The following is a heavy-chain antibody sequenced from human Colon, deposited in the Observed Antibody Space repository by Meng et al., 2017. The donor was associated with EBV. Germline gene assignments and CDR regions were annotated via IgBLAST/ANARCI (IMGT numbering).Heavy chain of an antibody. CDR1: GWSFSGYY. V-gene: IGHV4-34*01. Sequence: LLRQLVPGLLEPTETLSLTCAVYGWSFSGYYCSWIRQPPEKGLEWIGEINQSGSTNYNPSLKRRVTISVDTSKKQFSLKLSSVTAADTAVYYCARGRGGSYYLYYFDYWGQGTLVTVSS. CDR2: INQSGST. J-gene: IGHJ4*02. CDR3: ARGRGGSYYLYYFDY. D-gene: IGHD1-26*01.